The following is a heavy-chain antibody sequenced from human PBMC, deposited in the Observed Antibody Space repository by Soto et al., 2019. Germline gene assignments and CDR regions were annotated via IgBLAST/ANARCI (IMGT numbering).Heavy chain of an antibody. D-gene: IGHD6-13*01. Sequence: XTLSLPCTVSGGSISSSSYYWGWIRQPPGKGLEWIWIIYYSGSTYYNPSLKSRVTISVDTSKNKFSLKLSSVNAEDTDVYYCARPRPYSSSWYMGTGWFDPWGQGTLVTV. CDR2: IYYSGST. CDR3: ARPRPYSSSWYMGTGWFDP. V-gene: IGHV4-39*01. J-gene: IGHJ5*02. CDR1: GGSISSSSYY.